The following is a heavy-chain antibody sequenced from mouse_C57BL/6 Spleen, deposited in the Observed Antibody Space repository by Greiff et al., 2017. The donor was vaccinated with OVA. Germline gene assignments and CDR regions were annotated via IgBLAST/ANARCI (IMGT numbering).Heavy chain of an antibody. CDR3: ARDGYYGGVDAMDY. Sequence: EVQLQQSGPVLVKPGASVKMSCKASGYTFTDYYMNWVKQSHGKSLEWIGVINPYNGGTSYNQKFKGKATLTVDKSSSTAYMELNSLTSEDSAVYYCARDGYYGGVDAMDYWGQGTSVTVSS. V-gene: IGHV1-19*01. D-gene: IGHD2-3*01. J-gene: IGHJ4*01. CDR1: GYTFTDYY. CDR2: INPYNGGT.